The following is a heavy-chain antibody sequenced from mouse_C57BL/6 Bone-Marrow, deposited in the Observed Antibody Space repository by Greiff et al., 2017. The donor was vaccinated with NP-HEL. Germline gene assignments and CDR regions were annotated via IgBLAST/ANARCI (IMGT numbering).Heavy chain of an antibody. V-gene: IGHV1-63*01. J-gene: IGHJ4*01. Sequence: VQLVESGAELVRPGTSVKMSCKASGYTFTNYWIGWAQQSPGHGLEWIGDIYPGGGYTNYNEKFKGKATLTVDRSSCTAYMQFSILTSENSAIYYCGRWYEANALDYWGQGTSVTVSA. CDR2: IYPGGGYT. D-gene: IGHD2-14*01. CDR1: GYTFTNYW. CDR3: GRWYEANALDY.